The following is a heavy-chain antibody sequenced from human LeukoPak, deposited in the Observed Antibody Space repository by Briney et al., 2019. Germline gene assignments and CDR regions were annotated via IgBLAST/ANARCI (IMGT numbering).Heavy chain of an antibody. J-gene: IGHJ5*02. CDR1: GVSFSGYY. Sequence: EASETLSLTCAVYGVSFSGYYWSWIRQPPGKGLEWIGEINHSGSTNYNPSLKSRVTISVDTSKNQFSLKLSSVTAADTAVYYCAPRGDYCSGGSCYSGDWFDPWGQGTLVTVSS. D-gene: IGHD2-15*01. CDR2: INHSGST. V-gene: IGHV4-34*01. CDR3: APRGDYCSGGSCYSGDWFDP.